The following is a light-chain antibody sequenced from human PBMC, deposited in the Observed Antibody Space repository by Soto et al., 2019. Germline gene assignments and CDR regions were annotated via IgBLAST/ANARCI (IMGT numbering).Light chain of an antibody. CDR2: GAY. V-gene: IGKV3-15*01. Sequence: ELVRPQPPATMSVSPGERATLSWRASQSVSTNLAWYQQKPGQPPRLLIYGAYTRATDIPARFSGSGSGTEFTLTIIGLQSEDFAVYYCQQYNNWPPYTFGQGARLEI. CDR1: QSVSTN. J-gene: IGKJ5*01. CDR3: QQYNNWPPYT.